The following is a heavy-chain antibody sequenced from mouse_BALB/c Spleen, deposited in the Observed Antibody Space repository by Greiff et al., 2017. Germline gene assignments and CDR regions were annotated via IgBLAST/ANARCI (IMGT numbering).Heavy chain of an antibody. V-gene: IGHV1-69*02. CDR2: IYPSDSYT. Sequence: QVQLQQPGAELVRPGASVKLSCKASGYTFTSYWINWVKQRPGQGLEWIGNIYPSDSYTNYNQKFKDKATLTVDKSSSTAYMQLSSPTSEDSAVYYCTRSYDGYYVRYAMDYWGQGTSVTVSS. J-gene: IGHJ4*01. D-gene: IGHD2-3*01. CDR3: TRSYDGYYVRYAMDY. CDR1: GYTFTSYW.